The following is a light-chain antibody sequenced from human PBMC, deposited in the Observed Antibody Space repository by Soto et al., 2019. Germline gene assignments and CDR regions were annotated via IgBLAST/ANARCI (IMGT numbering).Light chain of an antibody. CDR2: EVS. CDR1: SSDVGGYNY. J-gene: IGLJ2*01. CDR3: SSYTSSSTPHVV. V-gene: IGLV2-14*01. Sequence: QSVLTQPASVSGSPGQSITISCTGTSSDVGGYNYVSWYQQHPGKAPKLMIYEVSNRPSGGSNRFAGSKAGNTASLTNSGLQAEDEEDEYGSSYTSSSTPHVVFGGGTKLTVL.